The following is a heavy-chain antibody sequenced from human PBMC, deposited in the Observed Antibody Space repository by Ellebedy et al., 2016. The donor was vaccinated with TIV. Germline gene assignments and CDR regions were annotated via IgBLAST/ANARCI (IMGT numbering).Heavy chain of an antibody. CDR2: IKSKTDGGST. D-gene: IGHD3-16*01. CDR1: GFTFSDAW. CDR3: ATRGGY. J-gene: IGHJ4*02. V-gene: IGHV3-15*01. Sequence: GGSLRLXCAATGFTFSDAWMNWVRQAPGKGLEWVARIKSKTDGGSTDYATSVKGRFTISRDDSRSTLSLQMDSLNIEDTGVYYCATRGGYWGLGTLVTVSS.